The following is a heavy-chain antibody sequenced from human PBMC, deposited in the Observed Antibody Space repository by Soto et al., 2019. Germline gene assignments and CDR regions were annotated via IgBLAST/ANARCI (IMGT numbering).Heavy chain of an antibody. CDR3: ARTLWFGEFNAFDI. D-gene: IGHD3-10*01. J-gene: IGHJ3*02. V-gene: IGHV4-30-2*01. CDR2: IYHSGST. Sequence: QLQLQESGSGLVKPSQTLSLTCAVSGGSISSGGYSWSWIRQPPGKGLEWIGYIYHSGSTYYNPSLKSRGTISVDRSKNQFSLKLSSVTAADTAVYYCARTLWFGEFNAFDIWGQGTMVTVSS. CDR1: GGSISSGGYS.